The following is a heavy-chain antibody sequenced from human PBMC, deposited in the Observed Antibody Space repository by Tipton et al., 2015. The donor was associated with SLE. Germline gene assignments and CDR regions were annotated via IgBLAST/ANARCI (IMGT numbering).Heavy chain of an antibody. CDR1: GGTFSSYA. J-gene: IGHJ6*02. V-gene: IGHV1-69*06. Sequence: QSGPEVKKPGSSVKVSCKASGGTFSSYAISWVRQAPGQGLEWMGGIIPIFGTANYAQKFQGRVTITADKSTSTAYIELSSLRSEDTAVYYCARGGNDFWSGARYYYGMDVWGQGTTVTVSS. CDR3: ARGGNDFWSGARYYYGMDV. CDR2: IIPIFGTA. D-gene: IGHD3-3*01.